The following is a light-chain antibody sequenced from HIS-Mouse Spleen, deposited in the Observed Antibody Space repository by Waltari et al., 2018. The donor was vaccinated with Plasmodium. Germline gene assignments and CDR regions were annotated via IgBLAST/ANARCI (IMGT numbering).Light chain of an antibody. Sequence: SYELTQPPSVSVSPGQTASITRSGDKLGDKYSCWYQQKPGQSPVLVIYQDSKRPSGIPERFSGSNSGNTATLTISGTQAMDEADYYCQAWDSSTAVFGRGTKLTVL. J-gene: IGLJ3*02. V-gene: IGLV3-1*01. CDR1: KLGDKY. CDR3: QAWDSSTAV. CDR2: QDS.